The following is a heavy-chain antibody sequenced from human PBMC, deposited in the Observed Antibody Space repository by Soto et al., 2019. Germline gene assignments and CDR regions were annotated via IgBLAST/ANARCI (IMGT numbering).Heavy chain of an antibody. Sequence: QVQLVESGGGVVQPGRSLRLSCAASGFTFSGYGMHWVRQAPGKGLEWVAVISNDALNKYYADSVKGRFAISRDDSRNTLSLQMNSLRAEETAVYYCARPRRDYYYCYGMDVWGQGTTVTVSS. CDR1: GFTFSGYG. J-gene: IGHJ6*02. CDR3: ARPRRDYYYCYGMDV. CDR2: ISNDALNK. V-gene: IGHV3-30*03.